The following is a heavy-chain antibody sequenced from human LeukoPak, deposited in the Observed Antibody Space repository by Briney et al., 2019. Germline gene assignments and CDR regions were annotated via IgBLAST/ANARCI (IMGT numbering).Heavy chain of an antibody. CDR2: INHSGST. D-gene: IGHD2-15*01. Sequence: SETLSLTCAVYGGSFSGYYWSWIRQPPGKGLEWSGEINHSGSTNYNPSLKSRVTISVDTSKNQFSLKLSSVTAADTAVYYCARAQGVVVVVNSPPFFDYWGQGTLVTVSS. CDR1: GGSFSGYY. V-gene: IGHV4-34*01. J-gene: IGHJ4*02. CDR3: ARAQGVVVVVNSPPFFDY.